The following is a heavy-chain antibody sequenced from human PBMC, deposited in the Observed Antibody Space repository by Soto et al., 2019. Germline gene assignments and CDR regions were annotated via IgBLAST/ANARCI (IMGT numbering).Heavy chain of an antibody. J-gene: IGHJ4*02. V-gene: IGHV1-69*01. CDR1: GGTFSSYA. CDR3: ARGAIRRCVVVVAALDY. Sequence: QVQLVQSGAEVKKPGSSVKVSCKASGGTFSSYAISWVRQAPGQGLEWMGGIIPIFGTANYAQKFQGRVTITADESTSTAYMELSSLRSEDTAVYYCARGAIRRCVVVVAALDYWGQGTLVTVSS. D-gene: IGHD2-15*01. CDR2: IIPIFGTA.